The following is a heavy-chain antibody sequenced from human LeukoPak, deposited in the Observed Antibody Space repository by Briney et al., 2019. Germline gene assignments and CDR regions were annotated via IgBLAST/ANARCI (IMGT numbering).Heavy chain of an antibody. D-gene: IGHD1-20*01. Sequence: SPKDSSKAPGGTSCSYVICSVRQTPRQRVWSGGGIIPIFGTANYAKKFLGRVTITTDESPSTAYMELSSLKSEDTAVYYCAASYNWTPMYYFDYWGQGTLVTVSS. V-gene: IGHV1-69*05. CDR1: GGTSCSYV. J-gene: IGHJ4*02. CDR2: IIPIFGTA. CDR3: AASYNWTPMYYFDY.